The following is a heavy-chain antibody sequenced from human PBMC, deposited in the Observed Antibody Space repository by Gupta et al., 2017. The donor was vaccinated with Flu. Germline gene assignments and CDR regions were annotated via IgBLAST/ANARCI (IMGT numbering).Heavy chain of an antibody. D-gene: IGHD4-11*01. J-gene: IGHJ4*02. Sequence: EVQLVESGGGLVQPGGSLRLSCAASGFTFSSYSMNWVRQAPGKGLEWVSYISSSSSTIYYADSVKGRFTISRDNAKNSLYLQMNSLRDEDTAVYYCARDPANDYSNYTPLPYWGQGTLVTVSS. CDR2: ISSSSSTI. V-gene: IGHV3-48*02. CDR3: ARDPANDYSNYTPLPY. CDR1: GFTFSSYS.